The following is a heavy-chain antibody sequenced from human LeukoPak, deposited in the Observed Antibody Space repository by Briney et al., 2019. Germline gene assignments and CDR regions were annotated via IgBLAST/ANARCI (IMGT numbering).Heavy chain of an antibody. CDR1: GFTFSSYA. J-gene: IGHJ4*02. Sequence: GGSLRLSCATSGFTFSSYAMSWVRQAPGKGLEWVSGISGSGGTIYYADSVKGRFTISRDNSKNTLYLQMNSLRAEDTAVYYCAKEEVLLENYWGQGTLVTVSS. D-gene: IGHD3-3*01. CDR2: ISGSGGTI. CDR3: AKEEVLLENY. V-gene: IGHV3-23*01.